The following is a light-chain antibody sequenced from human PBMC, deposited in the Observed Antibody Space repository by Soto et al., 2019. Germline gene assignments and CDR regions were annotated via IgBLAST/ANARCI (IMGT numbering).Light chain of an antibody. CDR1: QSVSSY. V-gene: IGKV3-11*01. Sequence: EIVVTQSPATLSLSPGERATLSCRASQSVSSYLAWYQQKPGQAPRLLIYDASNRATGIPARFSGSGSGTDFTLTISSLEPEDFAVYYCQQRNSWPITFGQGTRLENK. CDR3: QQRNSWPIT. J-gene: IGKJ5*01. CDR2: DAS.